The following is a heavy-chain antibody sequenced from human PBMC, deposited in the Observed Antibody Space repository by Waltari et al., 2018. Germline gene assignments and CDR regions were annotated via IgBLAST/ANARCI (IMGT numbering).Heavy chain of an antibody. J-gene: IGHJ6*03. CDR3: AREGREVRGGSLGGRGEYYYYYYMDV. Sequence: QVQLVESGGGVVQPGRSLRLSCAASGFTFSSYAMHWVRQAPGKGLERVAVISYDGSNKYNAEQGKGRFTISKDNSKNTLYLQMNSLRAEDTAVYYCAREGREVRGGSLGGRGEYYYYYYMDVWGKGTTVTISS. V-gene: IGHV3-30-3*01. D-gene: IGHD2-15*01. CDR2: ISYDGSNK. CDR1: GFTFSSYA.